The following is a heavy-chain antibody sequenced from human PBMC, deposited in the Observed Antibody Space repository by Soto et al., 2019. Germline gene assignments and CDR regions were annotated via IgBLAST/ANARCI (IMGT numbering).Heavy chain of an antibody. D-gene: IGHD5-12*01. CDR2: IIPIFGTA. J-gene: IGHJ5*02. CDR3: ARGRYSGYDAVANWLDP. Sequence: GASVKVSCKASGGTLSSYAISWVRQAPGQGLEWMGGIIPIFGTANYAQKFQGRVTITADESTSTAYMELSSLRSEDTAVYYCARGRYSGYDAVANWLDPWGQGTLVTVSS. V-gene: IGHV1-69*13. CDR1: GGTLSSYA.